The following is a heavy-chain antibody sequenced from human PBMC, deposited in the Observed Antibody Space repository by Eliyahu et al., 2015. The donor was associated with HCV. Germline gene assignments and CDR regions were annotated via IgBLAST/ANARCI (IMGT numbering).Heavy chain of an antibody. J-gene: IGHJ6*04. Sequence: QLQLQESGPGLVKPSETLSLTCXVSGGSXXSSSXYWGWIRQPPGKGLGWIGSIYYSGSTYYNPSLKSRVTISVDTSKNQFSLKLSSVTAADTAVYYCARRIDRCPFRELCFMDVWGKGTTVTVSS. D-gene: IGHD3-10*01. CDR1: GGSXXSSSXY. CDR3: ARRIDRCPFRELCFMDV. CDR2: IYYSGST. V-gene: IGHV4-39*01.